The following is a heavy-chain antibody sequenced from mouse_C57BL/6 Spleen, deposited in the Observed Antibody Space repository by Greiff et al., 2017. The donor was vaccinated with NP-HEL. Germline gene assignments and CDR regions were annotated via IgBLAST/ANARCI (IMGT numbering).Heavy chain of an antibody. J-gene: IGHJ2*01. CDR1: GYTFTSYW. CDR3: ARSGEFSGSLDY. V-gene: IGHV1-50*01. D-gene: IGHD1-1*01. Sequence: QVQLQQPGAELVKPGASVKLSCKASGYTFTSYWMQWVKQRPGQGLEWIGEIDPSDSYTNYNQKFKGKATLTVDTSSSTAYMQLSSLTSEDSAVYYCARSGEFSGSLDYWGPGTTLTVSS. CDR2: IDPSDSYT.